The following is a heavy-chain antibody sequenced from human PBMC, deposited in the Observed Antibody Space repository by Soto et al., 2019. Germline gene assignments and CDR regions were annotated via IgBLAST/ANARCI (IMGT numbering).Heavy chain of an antibody. CDR3: ARGTPHYDFWSGYYTTHYYYDMDV. Sequence: SVKVSCKASGGTFSSYAISWVRQAPGQGLEWMGGIIPIFGTANYAQKFQGRVTITADESTSTAYMEPSSLRSEDTAVYYCARGTPHYDFWSGYYTTHYYYDMDVWGQGTTVTVSS. CDR2: IIPIFGTA. V-gene: IGHV1-69*13. J-gene: IGHJ6*02. CDR1: GGTFSSYA. D-gene: IGHD3-3*01.